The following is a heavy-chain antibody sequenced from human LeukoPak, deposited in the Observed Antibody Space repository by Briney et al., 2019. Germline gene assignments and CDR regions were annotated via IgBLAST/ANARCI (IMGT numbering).Heavy chain of an antibody. Sequence: SQTLSLTCAISGDSVSRNSVVWNWIRQSPSRGLEWLGRTYYRSKWYNDYAVSVKSRITINPDTSKNQFSLQLNSVTPEDTAVHYCARIYNWNYFDYWGQGTLVTVSS. CDR2: TYYRSKWYN. CDR1: GDSVSRNSVV. V-gene: IGHV6-1*01. D-gene: IGHD1-20*01. J-gene: IGHJ4*02. CDR3: ARIYNWNYFDY.